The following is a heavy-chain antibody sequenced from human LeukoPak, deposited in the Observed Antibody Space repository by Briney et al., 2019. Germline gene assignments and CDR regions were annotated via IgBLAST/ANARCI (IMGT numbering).Heavy chain of an antibody. CDR1: GGSISSYY. CDR3: ARHMMGYCSSTSCPAVDY. CDR2: IYYSGST. J-gene: IGHJ4*02. V-gene: IGHV4-59*08. Sequence: SETLSLTCTVSGGSISSYYWSWIRQPPGKGLEWIGYIYYSGSTNYNPSLKSRVTMSVDTSKNQFSLMLSSVTAADTAVYYCARHMMGYCSSTSCPAVDYWGQGTLVTVSS. D-gene: IGHD2-2*01.